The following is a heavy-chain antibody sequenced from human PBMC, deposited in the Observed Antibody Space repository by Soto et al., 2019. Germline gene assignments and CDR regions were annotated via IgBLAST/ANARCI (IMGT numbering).Heavy chain of an antibody. J-gene: IGHJ4*02. D-gene: IGHD3-3*01. V-gene: IGHV1-69*13. Sequence: GASVKVSCKASGGTFSSYAISWVRQAPGQGLEWMGGIIPIFGTANYAQKFQGRVTITADESTSTAYMELSSLRSEDTVVYYCARERNPKRFLGSDFDYWGQGTLVTVSS. CDR3: ARERNPKRFLGSDFDY. CDR2: IIPIFGTA. CDR1: GGTFSSYA.